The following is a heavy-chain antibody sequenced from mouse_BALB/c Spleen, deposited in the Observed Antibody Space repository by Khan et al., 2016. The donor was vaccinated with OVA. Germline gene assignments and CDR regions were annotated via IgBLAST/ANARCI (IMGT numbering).Heavy chain of an antibody. V-gene: IGHV1-54*01. Sequence: QVQLQQSGAELVRPGTSVKVSCKASGYAFTNYLIEWVKQRPGQGLEWIGVINPGSGGTNYNEKFKDKATLTADKSSSTAYMQLSRLTSDDSAVYCCSRSGYGFGAYWGPGTLVTVSA. CDR2: INPGSGGT. CDR3: SRSGYGFGAY. J-gene: IGHJ3*01. D-gene: IGHD3-2*02. CDR1: GYAFTNYL.